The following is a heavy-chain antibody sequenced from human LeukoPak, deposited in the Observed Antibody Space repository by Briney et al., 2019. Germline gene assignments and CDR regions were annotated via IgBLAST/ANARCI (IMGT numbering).Heavy chain of an antibody. Sequence: PGRSLRLSCAASGFTFSSYGMHWVRQAPGKGLEWVAVISYDGSNTYYVDSVKGRFTISRDNSKNTLYLQMNSLRGEDTAIYYCAKDPSSGWYEAQLDYWGQGTLVTVSS. CDR3: AKDPSSGWYEAQLDY. CDR2: ISYDGSNT. V-gene: IGHV3-30*18. CDR1: GFTFSSYG. D-gene: IGHD6-19*01. J-gene: IGHJ4*02.